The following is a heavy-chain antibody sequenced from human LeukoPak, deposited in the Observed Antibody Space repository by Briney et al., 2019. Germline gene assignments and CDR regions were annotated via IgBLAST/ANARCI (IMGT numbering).Heavy chain of an antibody. J-gene: IGHJ6*02. CDR2: ISGSGGGT. V-gene: IGHV3-23*01. CDR1: GFTFSSYA. CDR3: AKVESSGWFTSYYYGMDV. Sequence: GGSLRLSCAASGFTFSSYAMSWVRQVPGKGLEWVSAISGSGGGTYYADSVKGRFTISRDNSKNTLYLQMNSLRAEDTAIYYCAKVESSGWFTSYYYGMDVWGQGTTVTVSS. D-gene: IGHD6-19*01.